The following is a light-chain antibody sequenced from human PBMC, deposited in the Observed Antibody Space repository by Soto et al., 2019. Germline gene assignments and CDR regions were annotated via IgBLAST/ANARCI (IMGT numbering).Light chain of an antibody. Sequence: DIVLTQSPGTLSFSPGERATLSCRARETVSSSYLAWYQQKPGQAPRLLIYGASSRATGIPDRFSGSGSGTDFTLTISRLEPEDFAVYYCQQYGSSRTFGQGTKVEIK. V-gene: IGKV3-20*01. CDR3: QQYGSSRT. CDR1: ETVSSSY. J-gene: IGKJ1*01. CDR2: GAS.